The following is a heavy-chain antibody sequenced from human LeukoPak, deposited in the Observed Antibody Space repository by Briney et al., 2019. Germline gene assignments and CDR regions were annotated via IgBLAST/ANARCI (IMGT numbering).Heavy chain of an antibody. Sequence: PGGSLRLSCAASGFTFSSFSINWVRQAPGKGLEWVSVISDSGSITYYADSVKGRFTISRDNSKNTLFLQMSSLRAEDTAVYYCAKDARRTSGWYFFDYWGRGTLVTVSS. D-gene: IGHD6-19*01. V-gene: IGHV3-23*01. CDR1: GFTFSSFS. J-gene: IGHJ4*02. CDR2: ISDSGSIT. CDR3: AKDARRTSGWYFFDY.